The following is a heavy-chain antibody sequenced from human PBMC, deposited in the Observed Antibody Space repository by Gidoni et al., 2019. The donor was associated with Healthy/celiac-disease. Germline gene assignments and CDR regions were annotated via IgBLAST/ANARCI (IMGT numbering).Heavy chain of an antibody. J-gene: IGHJ4*02. CDR2: IIPILGIA. D-gene: IGHD6-19*01. V-gene: IGHV1-69*04. Sequence: QVQLVQSGAEVKKPGSSVKVSCKASVGTFSSYAISWVRQAPGQGLEWMGRIIPILGIANYAQKFQGRVTITADKSTSTAYMELSSLRSEDTAVYYCASGSIAVAGTGAGFDYWGQGTLVTVSS. CDR1: VGTFSSYA. CDR3: ASGSIAVAGTGAGFDY.